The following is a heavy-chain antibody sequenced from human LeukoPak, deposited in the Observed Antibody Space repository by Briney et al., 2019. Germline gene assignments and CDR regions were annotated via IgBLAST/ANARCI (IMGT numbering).Heavy chain of an antibody. CDR3: ARGHGYCSSTSCLYLDY. D-gene: IGHD2-2*03. J-gene: IGHJ4*02. CDR1: GYTFTSYG. Sequence: ASVKVSCKASGYTFTSYGISWVRQAPGQGLEWMGWISAYNGNTNYAQKLQGRVTMTTDTSTSTAYMELRSLRSDDTAVYYCARGHGYCSSTSCLYLDYWGQGTLVAVSS. V-gene: IGHV1-18*01. CDR2: ISAYNGNT.